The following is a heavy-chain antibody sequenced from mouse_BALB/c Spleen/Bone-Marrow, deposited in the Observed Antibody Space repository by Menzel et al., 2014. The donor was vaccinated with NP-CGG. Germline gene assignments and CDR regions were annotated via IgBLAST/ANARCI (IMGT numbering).Heavy chain of an antibody. CDR1: GFNIXDTY. Sequence: DVKLQESGAELVKPGASVKLSCTASGFNIXDTYMHWVKQRPEQGLEWIGRIDTANGNTKYDPKFQGKATITADTSSNTAYLQLSSLTSEDTAVYYCARYGNGLMDYWGQGTSVTVSS. CDR3: ARYGNGLMDY. J-gene: IGHJ4*01. D-gene: IGHD2-1*01. V-gene: IGHV14-3*02. CDR2: IDTANGNT.